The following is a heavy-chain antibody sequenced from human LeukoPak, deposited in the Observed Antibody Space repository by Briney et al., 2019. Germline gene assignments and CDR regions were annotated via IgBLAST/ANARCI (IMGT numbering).Heavy chain of an antibody. Sequence: PSETLSLTCTVSGGSVSSYYWSWIRQPAGKGLEWIGRIYTSGSTNYNPSLKSRVTMSVDTSKNQFSLKLSSVTAADTAVYYCARDSMRWELMRDDAFDIWGQGTMVTVSS. CDR1: GGSVSSYY. CDR2: IYTSGST. J-gene: IGHJ3*02. D-gene: IGHD1-26*01. CDR3: ARDSMRWELMRDDAFDI. V-gene: IGHV4-4*07.